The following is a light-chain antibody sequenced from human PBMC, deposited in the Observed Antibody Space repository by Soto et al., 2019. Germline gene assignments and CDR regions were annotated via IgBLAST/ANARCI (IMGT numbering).Light chain of an antibody. V-gene: IGKV3-11*01. J-gene: IGKJ3*01. CDR2: DAS. CDR1: QSVSTY. Sequence: EIVLTQSPATLSLSPGERATLSCRASQSVSTYLAWYQQKPGQAPRLLIHDASNRATGIPARFSGSGSGTDFTLTISSLEPEDFAVYDCQQRSTLPYSFGPGTTVDV. CDR3: QQRSTLPYS.